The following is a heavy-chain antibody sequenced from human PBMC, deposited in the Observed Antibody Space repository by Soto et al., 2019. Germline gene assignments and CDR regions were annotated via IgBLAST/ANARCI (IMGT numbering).Heavy chain of an antibody. V-gene: IGHV3-23*01. CDR2: ILVGGST. J-gene: IGHJ3*02. CDR1: GFTCSSYD. CDR3: AKATATGGGAFDI. Sequence: GGSLRLSCVASGFTCSSYDMSWVRQAPGKGPEWVSTILVGGSTHYPDSVKGRFTISRDNSKNTVFMQMNSLTAGDTAVYYCAKATATGGGAFDICGQGTVVTVSS. D-gene: IGHD2-8*02.